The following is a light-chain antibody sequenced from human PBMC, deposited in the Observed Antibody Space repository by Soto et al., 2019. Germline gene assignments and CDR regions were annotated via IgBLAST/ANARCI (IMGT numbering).Light chain of an antibody. CDR3: AAWDDSLNGYV. Sequence: QSVLTQPPSVSEAPRQRVTISCSESSSNIGNNAVNWYQQLPGKAPKLLIYYDVLLPSGVSDRFSGSKSATSASLAISGLQSEDEADYYCAAWDDSLNGYVFGTGTKVTVL. CDR1: SSNIGNNA. J-gene: IGLJ1*01. V-gene: IGLV1-36*01. CDR2: YDV.